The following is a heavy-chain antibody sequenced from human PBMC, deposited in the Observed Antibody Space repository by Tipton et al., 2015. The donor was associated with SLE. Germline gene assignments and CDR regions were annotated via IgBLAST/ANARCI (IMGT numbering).Heavy chain of an antibody. CDR3: ATRRDGYNYGGFDI. Sequence: GSLRLSCAASGFTLSSYGIHWVRQAPGKGLEWVAFMRYHGRDIYYADFVEGRFTISRDISKNTLYLHMNSLRAEDTAVYYCATRRDGYNYGGFDIWGQGTMVTVSS. V-gene: IGHV3-30*02. CDR1: GFTLSSYG. D-gene: IGHD5-24*01. J-gene: IGHJ3*02. CDR2: MRYHGRDI.